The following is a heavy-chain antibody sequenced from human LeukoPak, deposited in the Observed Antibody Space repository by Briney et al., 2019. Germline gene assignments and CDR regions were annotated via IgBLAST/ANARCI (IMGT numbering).Heavy chain of an antibody. D-gene: IGHD4-11*01. V-gene: IGHV1-24*01. CDR3: ATVNSSSTVTTLDYYYYYMDV. CDR1: GYTLTELS. Sequence: ASVKVSCKVSGYTLTELSMHWVRQAPGKGLEWMGGFDPEDGETIYAQKFQGRVTMTEDTSTDTAYMELSSLRPEDTAVYYCATVNSSSTVTTLDYYYYYMDVWGKGTTVTVSS. CDR2: FDPEDGET. J-gene: IGHJ6*03.